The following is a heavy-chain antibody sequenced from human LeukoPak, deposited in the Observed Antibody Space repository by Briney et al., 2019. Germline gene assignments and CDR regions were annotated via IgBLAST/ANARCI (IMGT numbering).Heavy chain of an antibody. CDR3: ARTVKRGYSGYYYYYMDV. Sequence: PSGTLSLTCAVSGGSISSSNWWSWVRQPPGKGLEWIGEIYHSGSTNYNPSLKSRVTISVDKSKNQFSLKLSSVTAADTAVYYCARTVKRGYSGYYYYYMDVWGKGTTVTISS. CDR2: IYHSGST. D-gene: IGHD5-12*01. V-gene: IGHV4-4*02. J-gene: IGHJ6*03. CDR1: GGSISSSNW.